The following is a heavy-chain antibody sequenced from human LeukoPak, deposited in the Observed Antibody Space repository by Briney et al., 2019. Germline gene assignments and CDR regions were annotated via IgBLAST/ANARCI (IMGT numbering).Heavy chain of an antibody. CDR2: INHSGST. Sequence: NPSETLSLTCAVYGGSFSGYYWSWIRQPPGKGLEWIGEINHSGSTNYNPSLKSRVTISVDTSKNQFSLKLSSVTAADTAVYYCARGRGYSSWYYFDYWGQGTLVTVSS. J-gene: IGHJ4*02. D-gene: IGHD5-18*01. CDR3: ARGRGYSSWYYFDY. CDR1: GGSFSGYY. V-gene: IGHV4-34*01.